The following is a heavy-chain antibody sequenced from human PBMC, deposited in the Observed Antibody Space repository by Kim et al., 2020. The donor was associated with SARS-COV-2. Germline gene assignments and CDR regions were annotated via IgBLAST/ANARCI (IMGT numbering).Heavy chain of an antibody. CDR2: ISYDGSNK. CDR1: GFTFSSYG. J-gene: IGHJ4*02. D-gene: IGHD3-16*01. Sequence: GGSLRLSCAASGFTFSSYGMHWVRQAPGKGLEWVAVISYDGSNKYYADSVKGRFTISRDNSKNTLYLQMNSLRAEDTAVYYCANLKDVEGDRRGFYWGQGTLVTVSS. V-gene: IGHV3-30*18. CDR3: ANLKDVEGDRRGFY.